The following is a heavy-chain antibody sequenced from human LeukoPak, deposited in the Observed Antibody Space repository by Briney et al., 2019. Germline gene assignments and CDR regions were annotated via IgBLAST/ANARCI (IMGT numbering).Heavy chain of an antibody. V-gene: IGHV3-48*01. CDR1: GFTFSSYS. CDR3: ANGRDILTSYLTYYFDY. Sequence: TGGSLRLSCAASGFTFSSYSMNWVRQAPGKGLEWVSYISSSSSTIYYADSVKGRFTISRDNSKNTLYLQMSSLRTEDTAVYFCANGRDILTSYLTYYFDYWGQGTLVTVSS. J-gene: IGHJ4*02. CDR2: ISSSSSTI. D-gene: IGHD3-9*01.